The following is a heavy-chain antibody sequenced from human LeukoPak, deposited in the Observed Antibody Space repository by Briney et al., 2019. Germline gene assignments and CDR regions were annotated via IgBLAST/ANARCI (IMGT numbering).Heavy chain of an antibody. D-gene: IGHD5-12*01. CDR3: ARSHTPSGYDAYF. J-gene: IGHJ4*02. Sequence: PGGSRRLSCAASGFAFSSFGMHWVRQSPGKGLEWVAIISFDGSNIYYGDSVRGRFSISRDNSRNTLYLQMNNLRPEDTAVYYCARSHTPSGYDAYFWGRGTLVTVSS. CDR2: ISFDGSNI. V-gene: IGHV3-30*03. CDR1: GFAFSSFG.